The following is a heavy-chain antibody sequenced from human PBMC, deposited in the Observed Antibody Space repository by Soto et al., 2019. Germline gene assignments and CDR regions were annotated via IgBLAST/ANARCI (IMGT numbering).Heavy chain of an antibody. CDR1: GYTFRSYG. Sequence: DSVKVSCKASGYTFRSYGISWVRQAPGQGLEWMGWISGLNGKRNSAQNLQGRITITTDTSTNTVHMELRSLKSDDTAIYYCASGPFDSSGYYSFDYWGPGTLVTVPS. CDR2: ISGLNGKR. CDR3: ASGPFDSSGYYSFDY. D-gene: IGHD3-22*01. V-gene: IGHV1-18*01. J-gene: IGHJ4*01.